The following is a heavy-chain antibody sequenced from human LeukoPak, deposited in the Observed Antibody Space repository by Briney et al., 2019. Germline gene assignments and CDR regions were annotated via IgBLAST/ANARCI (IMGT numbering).Heavy chain of an antibody. V-gene: IGHV1-69*05. D-gene: IGHD3-3*01. Sequence: GASVKVSCKASGGTFSSYAISWVRQAPGQGLEWMGGIIPIFGTANYAQKFQGRVTITTDESTSTAYVELSSLRSEDTAVYYCARSGHYDFWSGYPSDYYYYYMDVWGKGTTVTVSS. CDR1: GGTFSSYA. J-gene: IGHJ6*03. CDR2: IIPIFGTA. CDR3: ARSGHYDFWSGYPSDYYYYYMDV.